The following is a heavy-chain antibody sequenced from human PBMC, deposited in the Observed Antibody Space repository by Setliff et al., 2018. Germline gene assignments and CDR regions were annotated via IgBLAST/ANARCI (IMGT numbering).Heavy chain of an antibody. CDR1: GDTFRSYG. V-gene: IGHV1-69*05. D-gene: IGHD5-18*01. Sequence: GASVKVSCKASGDTFRSYGISWVRQAPGQGLEWMGGTIPMFGSTSYAQKFQGRVTIITDESTTTAYMELSSLGSDDTAVYYCATFRGYTYGYDYWGQGTLVTVSS. CDR3: ATFRGYTYGYDY. J-gene: IGHJ4*02. CDR2: TIPMFGST.